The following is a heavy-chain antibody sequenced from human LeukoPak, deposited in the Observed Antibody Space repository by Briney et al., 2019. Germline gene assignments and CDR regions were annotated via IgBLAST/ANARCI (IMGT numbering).Heavy chain of an antibody. D-gene: IGHD2-2*01. CDR1: GYTFTSYD. Sequence: ASVKVSCKASGYTFTSYDINWVRQATGQGLEWMGWMNPNSGNTGYAQKFRGRVTMTRNTSISTAYMELSSLRSEDTAVYYCARELGYCSSTSCSNWFDPWGQGTLVTVSS. CDR3: ARELGYCSSTSCSNWFDP. CDR2: MNPNSGNT. J-gene: IGHJ5*02. V-gene: IGHV1-8*01.